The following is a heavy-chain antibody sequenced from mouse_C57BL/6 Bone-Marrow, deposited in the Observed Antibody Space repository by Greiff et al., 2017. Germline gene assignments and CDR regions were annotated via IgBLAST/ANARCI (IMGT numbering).Heavy chain of an antibody. CDR3: ERAVYDGFPWFAY. CDR2: IYPGDGDT. Sequence: VKLMESGPELVKPGASVKISCKASGYAFSSSWMNWVKQRPGKGLEWIGRIYPGDGDTNYNGKFKGKATLTADKSSSTAYMQLSSLTSEDAAVYFCERAVYDGFPWFAYWGQGTLVTVSA. J-gene: IGHJ3*01. CDR1: GYAFSSSW. D-gene: IGHD2-3*01. V-gene: IGHV1-82*01.